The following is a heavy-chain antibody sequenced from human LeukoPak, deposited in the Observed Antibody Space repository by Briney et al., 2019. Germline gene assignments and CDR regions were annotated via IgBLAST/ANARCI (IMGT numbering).Heavy chain of an antibody. V-gene: IGHV1-69*13. J-gene: IGHJ4*02. Sequence: SVKVSCKASGGTFSSYAISWVRQAPGQGLEWMGGIIPIFGTANYAQKFQGRVTITADESTSTAYMELSSLRSEDTAVYYCATQRGGGYCSSTSCSSVDYWGQGTLVTVSS. CDR1: GGTFSSYA. CDR3: ATQRGGGYCSSTSCSSVDY. D-gene: IGHD2-2*01. CDR2: IIPIFGTA.